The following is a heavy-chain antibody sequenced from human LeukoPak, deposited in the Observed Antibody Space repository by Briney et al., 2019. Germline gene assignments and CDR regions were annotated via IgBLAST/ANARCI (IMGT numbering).Heavy chain of an antibody. CDR3: ARDQRTRYCSGGSCYSDWFDQ. CDR2: IIPILGIA. D-gene: IGHD2-15*01. Sequence: GASLTVSSKASGGTFTIYTISWVRQAPGQGGGWMGRIIPILGIAKYAQKFQGRVTITADKSTRTAYMELSSLRSEDTAVYYCARDQRTRYCSGGSCYSDWFDQWGQGTLVTVSS. CDR1: GGTFTIYT. J-gene: IGHJ5*02. V-gene: IGHV1-69*10.